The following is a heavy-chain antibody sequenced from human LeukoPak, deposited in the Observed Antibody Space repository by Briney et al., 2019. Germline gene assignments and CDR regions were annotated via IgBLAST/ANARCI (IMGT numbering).Heavy chain of an antibody. Sequence: KPSETLSLTCTVSGGSISSYYWSWIRQPPGKGLEWIGYIYYSGSANYNPSLRSRVTISVDTSKNQFSLRLSSVTAADTAVYYCARTTEGYAGGPGYSYYYYMDVWGKGTTVTISS. J-gene: IGHJ6*03. CDR1: GGSISSYY. V-gene: IGHV4-59*01. CDR2: IYYSGSA. CDR3: ARTTEGYAGGPGYSYYYYMDV. D-gene: IGHD5-12*01.